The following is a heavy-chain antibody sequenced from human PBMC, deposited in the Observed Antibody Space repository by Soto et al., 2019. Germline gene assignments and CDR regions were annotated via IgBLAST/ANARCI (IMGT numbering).Heavy chain of an antibody. CDR2: MYYSGST. CDR1: GGSISSYY. D-gene: IGHD2-21*01. CDR3: ARRAVVAVTGSLDNWLDP. J-gene: IGHJ5*02. V-gene: IGHV4-59*01. Sequence: SETLSLTCTVSGGSISSYYWTWIRQPPGKGLEWIGYMYYSGSTNYNPSLKSRVTISVDTSRNQFSLKVNSVTAADTAMYYCARRAVVAVTGSLDNWLDPWGQGILVTVSS.